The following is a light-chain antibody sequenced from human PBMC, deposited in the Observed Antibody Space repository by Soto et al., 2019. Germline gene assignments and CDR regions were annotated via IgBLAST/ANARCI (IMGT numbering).Light chain of an antibody. V-gene: IGKV1-39*01. CDR1: QPINKF. CDR3: QQSHSVPLT. Sequence: DIQMTQSPSSLSASVGDRVTITCRASQPINKFLNWFQHKPGEAPKRLIYGASILQDGVPSRFSGRGSGTDYTLTISGLQTEDFGTYYCQQSHSVPLTFGGGTKVE. J-gene: IGKJ4*01. CDR2: GAS.